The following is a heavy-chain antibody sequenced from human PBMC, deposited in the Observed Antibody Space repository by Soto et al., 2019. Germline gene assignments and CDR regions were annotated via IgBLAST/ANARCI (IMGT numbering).Heavy chain of an antibody. CDR2: IYYSGST. V-gene: IGHV4-61*01. D-gene: IGHD4-17*01. Sequence: QVQLQESGPGLLKPSETLSPTCPVPGGPVSSVSYYWSWIGQPPGKGLEWIGYIYYSGSTNYNPSLKSRVTISVDTSKNQFSLKLSSVTAADTAVYYCANYPTTVTSDYWGQGTLVTVSS. CDR1: GGPVSSVSYY. CDR3: ANYPTTVTSDY. J-gene: IGHJ4*02.